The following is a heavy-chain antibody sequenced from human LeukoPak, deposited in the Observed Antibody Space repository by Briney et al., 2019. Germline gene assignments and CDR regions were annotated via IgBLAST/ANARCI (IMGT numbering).Heavy chain of an antibody. Sequence: GGSLRLSCAASGFTFSSYSMNWVRQAPGKGLEWVSYISSSSSTIYYADSVKGRFTISRDNAKNSLYLQMNSLRAEDTAVYYCARDGVTTVTTFWGQGTLVTVSS. CDR3: ARDGVTTVTTF. CDR1: GFTFSSYS. CDR2: ISSSSSTI. D-gene: IGHD4-17*01. V-gene: IGHV3-48*04. J-gene: IGHJ4*02.